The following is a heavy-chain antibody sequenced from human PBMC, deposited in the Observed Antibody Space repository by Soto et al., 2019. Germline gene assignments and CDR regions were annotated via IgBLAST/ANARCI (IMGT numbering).Heavy chain of an antibody. J-gene: IGHJ6*02. Sequence: SVKVSFKTSGCSFISSALQWVRQARGQRLEWIGWLVVGTGNTNYAQKFQQRVTISSDRSTNTVSMELSSLTSEDTAVYYCATGAYCSGGSCSDYYYYYYGMDLWGQGTTVTVSS. CDR3: ATGAYCSGGSCSDYYYYYYGMDL. CDR1: GCSFISSA. CDR2: LVVGTGNT. V-gene: IGHV1-58*01. D-gene: IGHD2-15*01.